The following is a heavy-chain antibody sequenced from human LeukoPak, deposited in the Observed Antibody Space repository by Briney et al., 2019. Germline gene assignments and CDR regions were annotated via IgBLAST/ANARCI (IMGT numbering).Heavy chain of an antibody. CDR1: GFTVSSNY. Sequence: GGSLRLSCAASGFTVSSNYISCVRQAPGNGLEWVSVIYSGVSTYYADSVKARFTISRDNSQNTLYLQMNSLRAEDTAVYYCAALSGVIDYWGQGTLVTVSS. V-gene: IGHV3-53*01. CDR2: IYSGVST. CDR3: AALSGVIDY. D-gene: IGHD2-21*01. J-gene: IGHJ4*02.